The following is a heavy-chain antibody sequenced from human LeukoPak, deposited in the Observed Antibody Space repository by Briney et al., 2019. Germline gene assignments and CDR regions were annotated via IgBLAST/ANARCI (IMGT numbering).Heavy chain of an antibody. D-gene: IGHD6-13*01. V-gene: IGHV1-18*01. Sequence: ASVKVSCKASGYTFTSYGISWVRQAPGQGLEWMGWISAYNGNTNYAQKLQGRVTMTTDTSTSTAYMELRSLRSDGTAVYYCARDVIAAAGTVNWFDPWGQGTLVTVSS. CDR3: ARDVIAAAGTVNWFDP. J-gene: IGHJ5*02. CDR1: GYTFTSYG. CDR2: ISAYNGNT.